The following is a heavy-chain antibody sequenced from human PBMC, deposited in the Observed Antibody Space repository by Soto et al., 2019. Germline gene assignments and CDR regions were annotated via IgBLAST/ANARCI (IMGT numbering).Heavy chain of an antibody. J-gene: IGHJ5*02. CDR2: TFYSGAT. CDR3: ARVQPYDYGANTGWLDP. Sequence: QVQLQESGPGLVNPSQTLSLTCTVSGGSISSGGYYWSWIRQHPGKGLEWIGYTFYSGATYYNPSLQSRTIISVDTSKNQFSLTLTSLTAADTAVYYCARVQPYDYGANTGWLDPWGQGTLVTVSS. V-gene: IGHV4-31*03. D-gene: IGHD4-17*01. CDR1: GGSISSGGYY.